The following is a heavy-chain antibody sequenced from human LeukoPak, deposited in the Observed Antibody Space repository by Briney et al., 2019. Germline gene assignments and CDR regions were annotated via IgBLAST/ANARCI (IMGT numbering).Heavy chain of an antibody. J-gene: IGHJ4*02. V-gene: IGHV3-21*01. D-gene: IGHD2-8*01. Sequence: PGGSLRLSCAASGFTFSSYSMNWVRQAPGKGLEWVSSISSSSSYIYYADSVKGRFTISRDNAKNSLYLQMNSLRAEDTAVYYCAREGGSTKYHFDYWGQGTLVTDSS. CDR3: AREGGSTKYHFDY. CDR2: ISSSSSYI. CDR1: GFTFSSYS.